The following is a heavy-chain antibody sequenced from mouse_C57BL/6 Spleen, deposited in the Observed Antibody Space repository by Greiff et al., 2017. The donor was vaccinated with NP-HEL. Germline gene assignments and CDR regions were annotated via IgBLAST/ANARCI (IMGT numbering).Heavy chain of an antibody. CDR3: ARTGNAFDY. J-gene: IGHJ2*01. V-gene: IGHV5-9*01. Sequence: EVKLQESGGGLVKPGGSLKLSCAASGFTFSSYTMSWVRQTPEKRLEWVATISGGGGNTYYPDSVKGRFTISRDNAKNTLYLQMSSLRSEDTALYYCARTGNAFDYWGQGTTLTVSS. D-gene: IGHD4-1*01. CDR2: ISGGGGNT. CDR1: GFTFSSYT.